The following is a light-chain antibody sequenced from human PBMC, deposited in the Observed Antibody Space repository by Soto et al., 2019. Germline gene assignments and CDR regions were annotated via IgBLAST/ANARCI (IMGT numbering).Light chain of an antibody. Sequence: QTVVTQPPSVSGAPGQRVTISCTGSSSNIGSTYDVQWYQQLPGTAPKLLIHGNTDRPSGVPDRFSGSKSGTSASLAITGLQAHDEAEYYCHSYYDTRSVPYVFGTGTKLTVL. J-gene: IGLJ1*01. CDR1: SSNIGSTYD. CDR2: GNT. CDR3: HSYYDTRSVPYV. V-gene: IGLV1-40*01.